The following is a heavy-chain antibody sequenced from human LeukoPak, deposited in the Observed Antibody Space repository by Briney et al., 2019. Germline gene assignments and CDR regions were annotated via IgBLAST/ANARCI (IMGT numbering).Heavy chain of an antibody. CDR1: GYTFTSYY. Sequence: RASVKVSCKASGYTFTSYYMHWVRQAPGQGLEWMGIINPSGGSTSYAQKFQRRVTMTRDMSTSTVYMELSSLRSEDTALYYCAREGIVVVPVFDYWGQGTLVTVSS. CDR3: AREGIVVVPVFDY. CDR2: INPSGGST. J-gene: IGHJ4*02. V-gene: IGHV1-46*01. D-gene: IGHD2-2*01.